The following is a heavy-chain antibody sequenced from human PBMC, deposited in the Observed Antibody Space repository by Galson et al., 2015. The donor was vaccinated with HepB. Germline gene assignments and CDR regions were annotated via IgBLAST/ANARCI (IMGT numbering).Heavy chain of an antibody. CDR3: AKFRAPYYDSSGSLDY. CDR2: ISGSGGRT. CDR1: GFTFSSYA. Sequence: SLRLSCAASGFTFSSYAMSWVRQAPGKGLEWVSAISGSGGRTYYADSVKGRFTISRDNSKNTLYLQMNSLRAEDTAVYYCAKFRAPYYDSSGSLDYWGQGTLVTVSS. V-gene: IGHV3-23*01. J-gene: IGHJ4*02. D-gene: IGHD3-22*01.